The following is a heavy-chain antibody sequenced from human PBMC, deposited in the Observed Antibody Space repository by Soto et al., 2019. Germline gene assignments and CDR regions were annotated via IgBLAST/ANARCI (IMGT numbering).Heavy chain of an antibody. CDR3: ARGYYYDSSGLAPFDY. D-gene: IGHD3-22*01. V-gene: IGHV1-2*02. Sequence: ASVKVSCKASGYTFTGYYMHWVRQAPGQGLEWMGWINPNSGGTNYAQKFQGRVTMTRDTSISTAYTELSRLRSDDTAVYYCARGYYYDSSGLAPFDYWGQGTLVTVSS. CDR1: GYTFTGYY. J-gene: IGHJ4*02. CDR2: INPNSGGT.